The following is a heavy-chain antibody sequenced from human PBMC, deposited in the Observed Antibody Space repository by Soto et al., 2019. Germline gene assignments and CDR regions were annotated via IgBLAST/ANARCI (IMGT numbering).Heavy chain of an antibody. CDR3: GLEPTATGGIDY. Sequence: DSVKVSCKASGHTFTGHHMHWVRQAPGQGLEWMGLIDLDIGDTKYAQKFQGRITSTSDTSITTAYMELRGLRSDDTAVYYCGLEPTATGGIDYWGQAPLVTVSS. CDR1: GHTFTGHH. J-gene: IGHJ4*02. V-gene: IGHV1-2*02. CDR2: IDLDIGDT. D-gene: IGHD7-27*01.